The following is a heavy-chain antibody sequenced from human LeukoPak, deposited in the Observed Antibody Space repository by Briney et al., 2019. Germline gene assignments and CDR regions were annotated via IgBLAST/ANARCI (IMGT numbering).Heavy chain of an antibody. J-gene: IGHJ4*02. CDR2: ISYDGNSQ. Sequence: PGGSLRLSCAASGFTFSNYAIHWVRQAPGRGLEWVAAISYDGNSQHYGAPVKGRFTISRDNSKNTVYLQINTLRTDDAAIYYCAKPYPTLTTSAVLDNWGQGTLVTFSS. CDR3: AKPYPTLTTSAVLDN. D-gene: IGHD1-1*01. V-gene: IGHV3-30*18. CDR1: GFTFSNYA.